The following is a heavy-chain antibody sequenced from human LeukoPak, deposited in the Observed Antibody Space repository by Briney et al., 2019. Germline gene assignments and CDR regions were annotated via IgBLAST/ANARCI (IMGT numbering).Heavy chain of an antibody. Sequence: PGGSLRLSCAASGFTFSSSWMSWVRQAPGKGLEWVANIKEDGSEKYYVDSVKGRFTISRDNAKNSLYLQMNSLRADDTAVYYCARSSRAIGSWGQGTLVTVSS. V-gene: IGHV3-7*01. J-gene: IGHJ4*02. D-gene: IGHD2-2*01. CDR3: ARSSRAIGS. CDR1: GFTFSSSW. CDR2: IKEDGSEK.